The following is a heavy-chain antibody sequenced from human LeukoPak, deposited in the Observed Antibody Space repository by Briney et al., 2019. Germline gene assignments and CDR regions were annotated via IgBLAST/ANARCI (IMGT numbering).Heavy chain of an antibody. CDR3: ARDFQSSY. CDR1: GFTFSSYG. Sequence: GGSLRLSCAASGFTFSSYGMHWGRQAPGKGLEWVANINEDGSEKNYVDSVMGRFTISRDNAKNSLYLQMNSLRAEDTAVYYCARDFQSSYWGQGTLVTVSS. J-gene: IGHJ4*02. CDR2: INEDGSEK. V-gene: IGHV3-7*01.